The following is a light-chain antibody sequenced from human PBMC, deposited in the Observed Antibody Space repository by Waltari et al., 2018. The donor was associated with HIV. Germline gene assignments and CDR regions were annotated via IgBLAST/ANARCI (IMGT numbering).Light chain of an antibody. V-gene: IGLV1-51*02. Sequence: QSVLTQPPSVSAAPGQKVTISCSGRSSNIGTNYVSWYQQFPGTAPRLLISESDEAPSGIADRFASSKSGPSATLGITGLQTGDEADYYCATWDSSGGEGPVFGPGTKVTVL. CDR3: ATWDSSGGEGPV. CDR2: ESD. J-gene: IGLJ1*01. CDR1: SSNIGTNY.